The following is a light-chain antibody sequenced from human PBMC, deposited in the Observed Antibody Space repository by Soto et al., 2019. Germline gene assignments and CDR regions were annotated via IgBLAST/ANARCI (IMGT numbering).Light chain of an antibody. J-gene: IGKJ1*01. Sequence: ELVMTQSPATLSVSPGERATLSCRASQSVRTNLAWYQQKPGQAPRLLIYDAYTRATGIPARFSGSGSGTEFTLTISSLQSEDFAVYYCQQYNDWPPGTFGQGTKVDIK. CDR3: QQYNDWPPGT. V-gene: IGKV3-15*01. CDR2: DAY. CDR1: QSVRTN.